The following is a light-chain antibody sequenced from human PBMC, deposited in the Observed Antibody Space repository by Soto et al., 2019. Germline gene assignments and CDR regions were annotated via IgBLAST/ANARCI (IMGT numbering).Light chain of an antibody. CDR3: QQFNSWPGT. CDR1: QSVSSN. V-gene: IGKV3-15*01. J-gene: IGKJ1*01. Sequence: EIVMTQSPATLSVSPGERATLSCRASQSVSSNLGWYQQKPGQAPRLLNYGPSTRATGIPARFSGSGSGTEFTLTISSLQSEDSAVYYCQQFNSWPGTFGQGTKVEIK. CDR2: GPS.